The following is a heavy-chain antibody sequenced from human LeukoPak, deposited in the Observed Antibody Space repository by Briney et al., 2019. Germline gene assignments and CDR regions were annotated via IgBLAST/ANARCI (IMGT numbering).Heavy chain of an antibody. CDR1: GYTFSTYE. D-gene: IGHD2-21*01. J-gene: IGHJ5*02. CDR2: INTNTGNP. CDR3: ARGLYSGTPGFDP. V-gene: IGHV7-4-1*02. Sequence: GASVKVSCKASGYTFSTYEMNWVRQAPGQGVEWMGWINTNTGNPTYAQGFTGRFVFSLDTSVSTAYLQISSLKAEDTAVYYCARGLYSGTPGFDPWGQGTLVTVSS.